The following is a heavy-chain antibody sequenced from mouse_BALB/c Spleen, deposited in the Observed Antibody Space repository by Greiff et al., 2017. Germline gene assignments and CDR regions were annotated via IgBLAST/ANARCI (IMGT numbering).Heavy chain of an antibody. J-gene: IGHJ4*01. CDR2: INPSTGYT. CDR3: ARDYYGSSHYYAMDY. CDR1: GYTFTSYW. V-gene: IGHV1-7*01. D-gene: IGHD1-1*01. Sequence: QVQLQQSGAELAKPGASVKMSCKASGYTFTSYWMHWVKQRPGQGLEWIGYINPSTGYTEYNQKFKDKATLTADKSSSTAYMQLSSLTSEDSAVYYCARDYYGSSHYYAMDYWGQGTSVTVSS.